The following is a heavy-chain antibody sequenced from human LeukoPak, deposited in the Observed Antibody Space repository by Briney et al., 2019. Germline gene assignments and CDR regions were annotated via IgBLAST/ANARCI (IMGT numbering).Heavy chain of an antibody. Sequence: GGSLRLSCEASGYTFSTYWMHWVRQGPGKGLVWVSRINEDWSSTSYPHSVRGRFTISRDNAKNTLYPQMNSLRAEDTAVYYCTRDTFGARDSWGQGTLVTVSS. D-gene: IGHD3-10*01. J-gene: IGHJ4*02. CDR1: GYTFSTYW. V-gene: IGHV3-74*01. CDR3: TRDTFGARDS. CDR2: INEDWSST.